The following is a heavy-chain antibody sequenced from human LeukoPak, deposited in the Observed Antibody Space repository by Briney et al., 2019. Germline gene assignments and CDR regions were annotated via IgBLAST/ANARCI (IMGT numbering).Heavy chain of an antibody. CDR2: IIPSGGDT. J-gene: IGHJ5*02. V-gene: IGHV1-46*01. D-gene: IGHD2-2*01. CDR3: ARESTSFSYNWFDP. Sequence: ASVKVSCKASGYTFSSFYLHWVRQAPGQGLEWMGIIIPSGGDTTYAQKFQGRITMTRDTSISTAYMELSRLRSDDTAVYYCARESTSFSYNWFDPWGQGTLVTVSS. CDR1: GYTFSSFY.